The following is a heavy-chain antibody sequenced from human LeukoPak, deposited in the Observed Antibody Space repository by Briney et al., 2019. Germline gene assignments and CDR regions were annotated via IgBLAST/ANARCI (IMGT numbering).Heavy chain of an antibody. J-gene: IGHJ4*02. Sequence: GGSLRLSCAVSGFTVSSNYMSWVRKAPGKGLEWVSIIYSGGNTYYADSVKGRFTISRVNSKNMLYLQMNSLRAEDTAVYYCARDLNSVRFDCWGQGTLVTVSS. V-gene: IGHV3-66*01. CDR1: GFTVSSNY. CDR2: IYSGGNT. CDR3: ARDLNSVRFDC. D-gene: IGHD3-10*02.